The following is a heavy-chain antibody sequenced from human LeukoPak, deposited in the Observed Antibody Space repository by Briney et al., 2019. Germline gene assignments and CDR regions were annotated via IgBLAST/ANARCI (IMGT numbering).Heavy chain of an antibody. V-gene: IGHV3-30*01. J-gene: IGHJ6*03. Sequence: GGSLRLSCAASGFTFSRHVMQWVRQAPGKGLEWVAVISYDGNNRFYADSVKGRFTISRDNSRNTLYLQMNSLSGDDAAVYSCARGGIPTGPYYYFYYMDVWGKGTAVTVSS. D-gene: IGHD1-14*01. CDR2: ISYDGNNR. CDR1: GFTFSRHV. CDR3: ARGGIPTGPYYYFYYMDV.